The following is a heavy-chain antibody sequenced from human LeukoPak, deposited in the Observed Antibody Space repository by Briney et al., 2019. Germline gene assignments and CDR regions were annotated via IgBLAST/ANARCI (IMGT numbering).Heavy chain of an antibody. CDR2: ISSSSSYI. V-gene: IGHV3-21*01. CDR1: GFTFGSYS. CDR3: ARVLIRYSGYDPFDY. Sequence: GGSLRLSCAASGFTFGSYSMNWVRQAPGKGLEWVSSISSSSSYIYYADSVKGRFTISRDNAKNSLYLQMNSLRAEDTAVYYCARVLIRYSGYDPFDYWGQGTLVTVSS. J-gene: IGHJ4*02. D-gene: IGHD5-12*01.